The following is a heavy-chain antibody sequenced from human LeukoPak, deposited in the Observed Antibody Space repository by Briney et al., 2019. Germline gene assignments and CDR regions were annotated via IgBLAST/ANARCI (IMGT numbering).Heavy chain of an antibody. CDR1: GFSFSRYG. V-gene: IGHV3-33*01. Sequence: QPGGSLRLSCAASGFSFSRYGMHWVRQAPGKGLEWVAVIWFDGSDKYYADSVKGRFTISRDNSKNTLYVQMNSLRAEDTAVYYCARGAAVAGTMRAFDIWGQGTMVTVSS. J-gene: IGHJ3*02. CDR3: ARGAAVAGTMRAFDI. CDR2: IWFDGSDK. D-gene: IGHD6-19*01.